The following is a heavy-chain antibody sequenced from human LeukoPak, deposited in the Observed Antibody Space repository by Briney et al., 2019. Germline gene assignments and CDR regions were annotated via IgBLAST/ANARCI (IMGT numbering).Heavy chain of an antibody. V-gene: IGHV4-30-4*01. J-gene: IGHJ6*02. CDR3: AGESIGFDL. Sequence: PSETLSLTCTVSGGSITNGDYFWAWLRQPPGKDLEWIGYTNYDGKTDSNPSLNSRVTISLDASRNGFYLRLHSMTPADTAVYYCAGESIGFDLWGQGTTVIVSS. CDR2: TNYDGKT. CDR1: GGSITNGDYF. D-gene: IGHD3-22*01.